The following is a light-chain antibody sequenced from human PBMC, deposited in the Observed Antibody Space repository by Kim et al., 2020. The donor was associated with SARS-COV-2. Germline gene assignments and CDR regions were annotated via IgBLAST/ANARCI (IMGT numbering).Light chain of an antibody. V-gene: IGLV2-14*03. CDR3: SSYTSISTPV. J-gene: IGLJ3*02. CDR1: SSDVGGYKY. Sequence: QSALTQPASVSGSPGQSITISCTGTSSDVGGYKYVSWYQQHPGKAPKLMIYDVSNRPSGVSNRFSGSKSGNTASLTISGLQAEDEADYYCSSYTSISTPVFGGGTQLTVL. CDR2: DVS.